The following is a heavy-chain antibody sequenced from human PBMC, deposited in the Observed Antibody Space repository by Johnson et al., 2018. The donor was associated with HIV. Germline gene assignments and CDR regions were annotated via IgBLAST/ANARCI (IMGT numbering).Heavy chain of an antibody. CDR3: AKNFGKISAAGGLEVGDAFDI. J-gene: IGHJ3*02. D-gene: IGHD6-13*01. V-gene: IGHV3-11*04. CDR2: ISGSGSTI. CDR1: GFTFSDYY. Sequence: QVQLVESGGGLVKPGGSLRLSCAASGFTFSDYYVSWIRQAPGKGLEWVSYISGSGSTIYYTDSVKGRFTISRDSSKNTLYLQMNSLRDEDTAVYYCAKNFGKISAAGGLEVGDAFDIWGQGTMVTVSS.